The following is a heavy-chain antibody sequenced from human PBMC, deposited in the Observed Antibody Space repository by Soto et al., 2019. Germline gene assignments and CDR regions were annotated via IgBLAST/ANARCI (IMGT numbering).Heavy chain of an antibody. D-gene: IGHD4-17*01. Sequence: QVQLVQSGAEVKKPGSSVKVSCKASGGTFSSYAISWVRQAPGQGLEWMGGIIPIFGTANYAQKFQGRVTMIADESTSTACMELRGLRSEDTAVYYCARPTYGDYAARSWEYYYYGMDVWGQGTTVTVSS. CDR3: ARPTYGDYAARSWEYYYYGMDV. V-gene: IGHV1-69*12. CDR2: IIPIFGTA. J-gene: IGHJ6*01. CDR1: GGTFSSYA.